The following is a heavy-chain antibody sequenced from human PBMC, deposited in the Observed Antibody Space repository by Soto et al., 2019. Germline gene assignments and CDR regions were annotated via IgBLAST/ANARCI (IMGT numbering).Heavy chain of an antibody. Sequence: SETLSLTCTVSGASISPYFWSWIRQSPGKGLVWIGYIYNIGATNYNPSLTSRVTISVDTSKNQFSLTLNSVTAADTALYYCARWSYSVTPLRSFDLWGRGTLVTVSS. CDR1: GASISPYF. CDR3: ARWSYSVTPLRSFDL. CDR2: IYNIGAT. D-gene: IGHD4-17*01. V-gene: IGHV4-59*01. J-gene: IGHJ2*01.